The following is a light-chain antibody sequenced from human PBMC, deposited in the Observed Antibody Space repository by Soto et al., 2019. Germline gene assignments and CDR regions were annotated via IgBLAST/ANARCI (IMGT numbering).Light chain of an antibody. CDR2: DVS. CDR1: SSDIGVYNY. Sequence: QSALTQPASVSGSPGQSITISCTGTSSDIGVYNYVSWYQQHPGKAPKLMIYDVSNRPSGVSNRFSGSKSGNTASLTISGLQAEDEADYYCSSFSDSSTPHVVFGGGTKLTVL. CDR3: SSFSDSSTPHVV. J-gene: IGLJ2*01. V-gene: IGLV2-14*01.